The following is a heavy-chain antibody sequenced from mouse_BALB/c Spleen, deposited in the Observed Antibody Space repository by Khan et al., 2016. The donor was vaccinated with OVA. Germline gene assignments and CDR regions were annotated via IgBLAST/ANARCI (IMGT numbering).Heavy chain of an antibody. CDR2: IRYGGST. Sequence: VQLKESGPGLVKPSQSLSLTCTVTGYSITSDYAWDWIRQFPGNKLEWMGYIRYGGSTSYNPSLKSRISITRDTSKNQFFLQVKSVTTEDTATYYCARKNYYGYAMDYWGQGTSVTVSA. CDR3: ARKNYYGYAMDY. V-gene: IGHV3-2*02. CDR1: GYSITSDYA. J-gene: IGHJ4*01. D-gene: IGHD1-1*01.